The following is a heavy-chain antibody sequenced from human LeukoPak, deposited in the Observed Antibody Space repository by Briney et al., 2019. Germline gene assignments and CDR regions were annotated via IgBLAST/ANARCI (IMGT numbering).Heavy chain of an antibody. V-gene: IGHV3-23*01. CDR3: AKVSTSFWYYYDSSGYLY. CDR2: ISGKDGST. Sequence: GGSLRLSCAASGFTFSGYAMSWVRQAPGKGPEWVSVISGKDGSTYYADSVKGRFTISRDNSKNTLYLQMNSLRAEDTAVYYCAKVSTSFWYYYDSSGYLYWGQGTLVIVSS. J-gene: IGHJ4*02. CDR1: GFTFSGYA. D-gene: IGHD3-22*01.